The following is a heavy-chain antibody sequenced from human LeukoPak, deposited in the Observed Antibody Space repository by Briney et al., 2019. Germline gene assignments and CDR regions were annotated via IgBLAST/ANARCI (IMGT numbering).Heavy chain of an antibody. CDR2: IYTSGST. CDR1: GGSISSGSYY. Sequence: PSQTLSLTCTVSGGSISSGSYYGSWIRQPAGKGLEWIGRIYTSGSTNYNPSLKSRVTISVDTSKNQFSLKLSSVTAADTAVYYCARYSSSWDWFDPWGQGTLVTVSS. D-gene: IGHD6-13*01. J-gene: IGHJ5*02. V-gene: IGHV4-61*02. CDR3: ARYSSSWDWFDP.